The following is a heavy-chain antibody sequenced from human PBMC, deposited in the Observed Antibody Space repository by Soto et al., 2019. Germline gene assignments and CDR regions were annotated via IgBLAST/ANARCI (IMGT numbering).Heavy chain of an antibody. CDR3: ARGWSSSSVGNWFDP. J-gene: IGHJ5*02. CDR1: GGSFSGYY. V-gene: IGHV4-34*01. D-gene: IGHD6-6*01. CDR2: INHSGST. Sequence: SETMSLTCAVYGGSFSGYYWSWIRQPPGKGLEWIGEINHSGSTNYNPSLKSRVTISVDTSKNQFSLKLSSVTAADTAVYYCARGWSSSSVGNWFDPWGQGTLVTVSS.